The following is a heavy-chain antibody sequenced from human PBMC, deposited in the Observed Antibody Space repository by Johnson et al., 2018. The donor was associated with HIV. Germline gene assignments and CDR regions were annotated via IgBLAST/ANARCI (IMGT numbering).Heavy chain of an antibody. CDR3: ARVATFGVVISDGFDI. Sequence: QMHLVESGGGVVQPGRSLRLSCAASGFTFSSYGMHWVRQAPGKGLEWVAVISYDGSNKYYVDSVKGRFTISRDNSKNTLYLQMNSLRSEDTAVYYCARVATFGVVISDGFDIWGQGTMVTVSS. D-gene: IGHD3-3*01. J-gene: IGHJ3*02. CDR2: ISYDGSNK. CDR1: GFTFSSYG. V-gene: IGHV3-30*03.